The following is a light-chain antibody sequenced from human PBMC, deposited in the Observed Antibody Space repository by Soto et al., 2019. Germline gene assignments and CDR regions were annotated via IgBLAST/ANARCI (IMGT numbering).Light chain of an antibody. V-gene: IGKV3-15*01. CDR1: QSVSSK. CDR3: QQYNNWPPVT. CDR2: GAS. J-gene: IGKJ1*01. Sequence: EILMTQSPATLSASPGERATLSCRASQSVSSKLAWYQQKPGQAPRLLIYGASTRATGIPARFSGSGSGTEFTLTISSLKSEDFAVYYCQQYNNWPPVTFGHGTQVDIK.